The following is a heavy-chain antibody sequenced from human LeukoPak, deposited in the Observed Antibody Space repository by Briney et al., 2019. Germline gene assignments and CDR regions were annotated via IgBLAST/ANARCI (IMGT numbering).Heavy chain of an antibody. J-gene: IGHJ5*02. CDR3: AAERYDGPCCWFDP. V-gene: IGHV1-58*02. CDR1: GFTFRTSA. CDR2: IVVGRGET. D-gene: IGHD1-14*01. Sequence: SVKVSCKTSGFTFRTSAIQWVRQACGQRLEWIGWIVVGRGETKYAQDLQGRVTITTDMSTSTAYLELSGLRSEDTAVYYCAAERYDGPCCWFDPWGQGTLVTVSS.